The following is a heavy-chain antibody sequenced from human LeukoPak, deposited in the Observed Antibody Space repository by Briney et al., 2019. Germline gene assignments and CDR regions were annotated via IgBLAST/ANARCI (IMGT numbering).Heavy chain of an antibody. CDR1: GFTFSSYA. CDR2: ISGSGGST. CDR3: AKDHDSSSWGYYYGMDV. V-gene: IGHV3-23*01. J-gene: IGHJ6*02. D-gene: IGHD6-13*01. Sequence: GGSLRLSCAASGFTFSSYAMSWVRQAPGKGLEWVSAISGSGGSTYYADSVKGRFTISRDNSKNTLYLQMNSLRAEDTAVYYCAKDHDSSSWGYYYGMDVWGQGTTVTVSS.